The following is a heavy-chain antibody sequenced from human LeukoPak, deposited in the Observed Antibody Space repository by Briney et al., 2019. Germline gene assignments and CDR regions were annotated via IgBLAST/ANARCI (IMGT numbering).Heavy chain of an antibody. CDR2: ISYIGSA. CDR3: ARDLVTVTKGFDI. J-gene: IGHJ3*02. CDR1: DGSFSSHY. Sequence: SETLSLTCAVSDGSFSSHYWTWIRQPPGKGLEWIGYISYIGSANYNPSLKSRVTISKDTSRNQFSLRLSSVTAADTAVYYCARDLVTVTKGFDIWGQGTMVSVSS. D-gene: IGHD4-17*01. V-gene: IGHV4-59*11.